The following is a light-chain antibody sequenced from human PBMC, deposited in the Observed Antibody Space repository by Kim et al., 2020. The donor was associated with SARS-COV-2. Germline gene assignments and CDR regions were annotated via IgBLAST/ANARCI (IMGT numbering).Light chain of an antibody. CDR3: QQYYSTPWT. CDR2: WAS. Sequence: STINCKSSQSVLYSSTNKNYLAWYQQKPGQPPQLLIYWASTRKSGVPDRFSASGSVTDFTLTISSLQAEDVAVYYCQQYYSTPWTFGQGTKVDIK. CDR1: QSVLYSSTNKNY. J-gene: IGKJ1*01. V-gene: IGKV4-1*01.